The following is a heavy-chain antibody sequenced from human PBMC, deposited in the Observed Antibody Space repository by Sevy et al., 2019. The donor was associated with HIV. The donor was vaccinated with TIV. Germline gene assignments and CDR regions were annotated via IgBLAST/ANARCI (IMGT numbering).Heavy chain of an antibody. Sequence: ASVKVSCKASGYTFTGYYMHWVRQAPGQGLEWMGWINPNSGGTNYAQKFQGRVTMTRDTSISTAYMELSRLRSDDTVVYYCARDQTFSGYDSGDYWGQGTLVTVSS. D-gene: IGHD5-12*01. J-gene: IGHJ4*02. CDR2: INPNSGGT. CDR3: ARDQTFSGYDSGDY. V-gene: IGHV1-2*02. CDR1: GYTFTGYY.